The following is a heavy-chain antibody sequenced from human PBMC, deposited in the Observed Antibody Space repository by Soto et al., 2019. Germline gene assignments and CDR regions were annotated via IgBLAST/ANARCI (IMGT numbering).Heavy chain of an antibody. CDR2: IYWDDDK. J-gene: IGHJ3*02. CDR1: SSGIG. CDR3: AQAQPAAGVFDI. V-gene: IGHV2-5*02. D-gene: IGHD6-25*01. Sequence: SGPTLRNPTQTITLTCTFSSSGIGLGWSRQPPGKALEWLALIYWDDDKRYSPSLKSRLTITKETSTNQVVLTMTNMDPVDTAKYYCAQAQPAAGVFDIWCRGTSGTVS.